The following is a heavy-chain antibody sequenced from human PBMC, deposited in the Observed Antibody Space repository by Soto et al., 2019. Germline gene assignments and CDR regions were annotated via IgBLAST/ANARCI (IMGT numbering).Heavy chain of an antibody. J-gene: IGHJ3*02. D-gene: IGHD7-27*01. CDR1: GFTVSSNY. V-gene: IGHV3-66*01. CDR3: VRGGGGWAAQTGGAFDI. Sequence: GGSLRLSCAASGFTVSSNYMSWVRQAPGKGLEWVSVIYSGGSTYYADSVKGRFTISRHNSKNTLYLQMNSLRAEDTAVYYCVRGGGGWAAQTGGAFDIWGQGTMVTVSS. CDR2: IYSGGST.